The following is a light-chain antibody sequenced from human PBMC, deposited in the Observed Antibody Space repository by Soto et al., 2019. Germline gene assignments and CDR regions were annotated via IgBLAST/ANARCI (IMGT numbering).Light chain of an antibody. J-gene: IGLJ1*01. CDR2: GNS. CDR1: SSNIGATYD. V-gene: IGLV1-40*01. CDR3: QSYDSSLSANYV. Sequence: QSALTQPPSVSGAPGQRVTISCTGSSSNIGATYDVQWYQQLPGTAPKLLIYGNSNRPSGVPDRFSGSKSGTSASLAITGLQADDEADYYCQSYDSSLSANYVFGTGTKVTVL.